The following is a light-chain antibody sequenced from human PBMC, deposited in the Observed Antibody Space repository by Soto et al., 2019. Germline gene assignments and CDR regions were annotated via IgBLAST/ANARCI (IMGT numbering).Light chain of an antibody. J-gene: IGLJ3*02. CDR3: CLSPGSLTWL. CDR2: EVN. V-gene: IGLV2-11*01. CDR1: GSDVGDSSH. Sequence: QSVLTQPRSVSGSLGRSVTISCTATGSDVGDSSHVSWYQLHPGKAPKLMIYEVNNRPSGVPDRFSGSKSGSTASLTISGLQAEDEAEYYCCLSPGSLTWLFGGGTKLTVL.